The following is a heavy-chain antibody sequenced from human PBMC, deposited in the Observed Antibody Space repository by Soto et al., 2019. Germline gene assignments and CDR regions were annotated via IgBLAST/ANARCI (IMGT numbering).Heavy chain of an antibody. CDR1: GGSFSGYY. CDR2: INHSGST. J-gene: IGHJ4*02. V-gene: IGHV4-34*01. Sequence: SETLSLTCAVYGGSFSGYYWSWIRQPPGKGLEWIGEINHSGSTNYNPPLKSRVTISVDTSKNQFSLKLSSVTAADTAVYYCARAYMVRGVTNYFDYWGQGTLVTVSS. D-gene: IGHD3-10*01. CDR3: ARAYMVRGVTNYFDY.